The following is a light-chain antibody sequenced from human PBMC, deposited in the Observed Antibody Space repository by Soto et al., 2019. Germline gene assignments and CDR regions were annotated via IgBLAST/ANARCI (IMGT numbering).Light chain of an antibody. CDR2: EIG. V-gene: IGLV2-14*01. J-gene: IGLJ1*01. Sequence: QSALTQPASVSGSPGQSITISCLGTTGDIGGYNFVSWYQQHPGKAPQLMIHEIGNRPSGVSNRFSASKSGNTASLTISGLQPEDEADYYCASYTSASTLVFGTGTKVTVL. CDR1: TGDIGGYNF. CDR3: ASYTSASTLV.